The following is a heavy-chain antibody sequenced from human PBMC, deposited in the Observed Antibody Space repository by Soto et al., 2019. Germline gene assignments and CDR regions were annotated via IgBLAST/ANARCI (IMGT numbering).Heavy chain of an antibody. CDR2: IYYSGST. Sequence: PSETLSLTCTVSGGSISSGDYYWSWIRQPPGKGLEWIGYIYYSGSTYYNPSLKSRVTISVDTSKNQFSLKLSPVTAADTAVYYCARVERFLELIDYWGQGTLVTVSS. J-gene: IGHJ4*02. CDR3: ARVERFLELIDY. CDR1: GGSISSGDYY. V-gene: IGHV4-30-4*01. D-gene: IGHD3-3*01.